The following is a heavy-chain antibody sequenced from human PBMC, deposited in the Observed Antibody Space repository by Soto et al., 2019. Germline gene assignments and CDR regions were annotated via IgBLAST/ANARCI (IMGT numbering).Heavy chain of an antibody. Sequence: QVQLQESGPGLVKPSETLSLTCTVSGGSISSYYWSWIRQPPGKGLEWVGYIYYSGSTNYTPSLKSRATISVDTSKNQFSLKLSSVTAADTAVYYCARHLGYDSSGYYRNWFDPWGQGTLVTVSS. CDR2: IYYSGST. CDR1: GGSISSYY. CDR3: ARHLGYDSSGYYRNWFDP. J-gene: IGHJ5*02. V-gene: IGHV4-59*08. D-gene: IGHD3-22*01.